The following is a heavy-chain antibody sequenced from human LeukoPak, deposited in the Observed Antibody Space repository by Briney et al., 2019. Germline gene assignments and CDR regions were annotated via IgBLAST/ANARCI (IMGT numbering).Heavy chain of an antibody. V-gene: IGHV4-39*01. CDR3: ASSYGGINPFDY. Sequence: SETLSLTCTVSGGSISSSSYYWGWIRQPPGKGLEWIGSIYYSGSTYYNPSLKSRVTISEDTSKNQFSLKLSSVTAADTAVYYCASSYGGINPFDYWGQGTLVTVSS. CDR1: GGSISSSSYY. J-gene: IGHJ4*02. CDR2: IYYSGST. D-gene: IGHD4-23*01.